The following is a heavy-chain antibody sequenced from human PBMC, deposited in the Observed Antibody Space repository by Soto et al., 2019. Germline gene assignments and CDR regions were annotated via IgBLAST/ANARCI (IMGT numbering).Heavy chain of an antibody. D-gene: IGHD5-12*01. CDR3: AAQPRGYEIK. CDR2: ISWNSGSI. Sequence: EVQLVESGGGLVQPGRSLRLSCAASGFTFDDYAMHWVRQAPGKGLEWVSGISWNSGSIGYADSVKGRFTISRDNAKNSLYLQMNSLRAEDTALYYCAAQPRGYEIKWGQGNRVNVSS. J-gene: IGHJ4*02. CDR1: GFTFDDYA. V-gene: IGHV3-9*01.